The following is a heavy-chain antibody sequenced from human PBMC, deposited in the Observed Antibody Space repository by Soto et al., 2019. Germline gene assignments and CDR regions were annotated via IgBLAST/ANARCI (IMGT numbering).Heavy chain of an antibody. CDR2: ISGSGGST. J-gene: IGHJ3*02. D-gene: IGHD4-17*01. V-gene: IGHV3-23*01. CDR3: ANTDYGDYVADHDAFDI. CDR1: GFTFSSYA. Sequence: EVQLLESGGGLVQPGGSLRLSCAASGFTFSSYAMSWVRQAPGKGLEWVSAISGSGGSTYYADSVKGRFTISRDSSKNTLYLQMNSPRAEDTAVYYCANTDYGDYVADHDAFDIWGQGTMVTVSS.